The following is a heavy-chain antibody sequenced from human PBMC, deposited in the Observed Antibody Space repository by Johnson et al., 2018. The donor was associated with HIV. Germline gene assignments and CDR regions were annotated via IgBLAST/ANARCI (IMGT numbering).Heavy chain of an antibody. CDR2: IAIGGDT. Sequence: VQLVESGGGVVQPGRSLRLSCAASGCTFSGHDIHWGRQAPGKGLDCVSVIAIGGDTCSPGSVKGRFTISRDNSKNTLYLQMNSLRADDTAVYYCAKVLFWGQGTMVTVSS. CDR3: AKVLF. CDR1: GCTFSGHD. J-gene: IGHJ3*01. V-gene: IGHV3-13*01. D-gene: IGHD2-15*01.